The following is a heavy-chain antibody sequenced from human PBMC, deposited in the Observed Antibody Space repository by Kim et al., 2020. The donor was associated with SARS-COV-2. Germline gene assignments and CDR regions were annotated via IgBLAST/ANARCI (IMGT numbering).Heavy chain of an antibody. V-gene: IGHV3-23*01. J-gene: IGHJ4*02. CDR3: AKGRLLWFGELAFDY. Sequence: GGSLRLSCAASGFTFSSYAMSWVRQAPGKGLEWVSAISGSGGSTYYADSVKGRFTISRDNSKNTLYLQMNSLRAEDTAVYYCAKGRLLWFGELAFDYWGQGTLVTVSS. CDR2: ISGSGGST. D-gene: IGHD3-10*01. CDR1: GFTFSSYA.